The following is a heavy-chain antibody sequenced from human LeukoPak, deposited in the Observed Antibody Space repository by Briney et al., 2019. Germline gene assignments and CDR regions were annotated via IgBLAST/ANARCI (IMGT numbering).Heavy chain of an antibody. CDR1: GFTLSNYE. D-gene: IGHD6-6*01. V-gene: IGHV3-48*03. CDR3: ARDLVY. Sequence: GGSLRLSCAASGFTLSNYEMNWVRQAPGKGLEWLSYISRSGSPIHYADSVKGRFTISRDNAKNSLYLQMNSLRAEDTAVYYCARDLVYWGQGTLVTVSS. J-gene: IGHJ4*02. CDR2: ISRSGSPI.